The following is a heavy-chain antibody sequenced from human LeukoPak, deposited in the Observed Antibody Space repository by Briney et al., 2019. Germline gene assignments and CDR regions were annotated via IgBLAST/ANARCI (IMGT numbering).Heavy chain of an antibody. D-gene: IGHD5-12*01. CDR2: VSASGGST. V-gene: IGHV3-23*01. Sequence: GGSLRLSCAASGFTFSSYAMSWVRQAPGKGLEWVSAVSASGGSTYYADSVKGRFTISRDNSKNTVYLQMNILRAEDTAVYYCAKGWSGYDAFDIWGQGTMVTVSS. CDR3: AKGWSGYDAFDI. CDR1: GFTFSSYA. J-gene: IGHJ3*02.